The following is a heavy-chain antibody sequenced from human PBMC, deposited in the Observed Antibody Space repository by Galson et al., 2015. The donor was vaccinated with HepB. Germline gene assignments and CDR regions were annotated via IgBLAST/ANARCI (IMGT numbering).Heavy chain of an antibody. CDR3: ARDLFSSSWYSGVWYFDL. J-gene: IGHJ2*01. CDR2: INHSGST. V-gene: IGHV4-34*01. Sequence: TLSLTCAVYGGSFSGYFWSFIRQPPGKGLEWIGEINHSGSTNYNPSLKSRVTISVDTSKNQFSLKLSSVTAADTAVYYCARDLFSSSWYSGVWYFDLWGRGTLVTVSS. D-gene: IGHD6-13*01. CDR1: GGSFSGYF.